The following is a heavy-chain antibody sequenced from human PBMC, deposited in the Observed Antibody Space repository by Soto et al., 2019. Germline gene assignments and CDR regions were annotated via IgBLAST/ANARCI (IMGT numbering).Heavy chain of an antibody. CDR1: GGSFSGYY. CDR2: INHSGST. CDR3: ARGVLGTGTIDY. D-gene: IGHD1-7*01. J-gene: IGHJ4*02. Sequence: PSETLSLTCAVYGGSFSGYYWSWIRQPPGKGLEWIGEINHSGSTNYNPSLKSRVTISVDTSKNQFSLKLSSVTAADTAVYYCARGVLGTGTIDYWGQGTLVTVSS. V-gene: IGHV4-34*01.